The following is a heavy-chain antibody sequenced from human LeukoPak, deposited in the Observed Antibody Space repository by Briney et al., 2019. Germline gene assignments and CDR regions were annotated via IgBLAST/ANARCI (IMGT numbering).Heavy chain of an antibody. D-gene: IGHD3-10*01. J-gene: IGHJ6*04. CDR1: GGTFSSYA. CDR3: ARHYYGSGSILYYGMDV. V-gene: IGHV1-69*13. CDR2: IIPIFGTA. Sequence: SVKVSCKASGGTFSSYAISWVRQAPGQGLEWMGMIIPIFGTANYAQKFQGRVTTTADESTSTAHMELSSLRSEDTAVYYCARHYYGSGSILYYGMDVWGKGTTVTVSS.